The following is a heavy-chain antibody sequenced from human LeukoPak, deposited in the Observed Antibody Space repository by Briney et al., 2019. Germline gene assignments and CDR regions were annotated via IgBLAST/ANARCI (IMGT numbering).Heavy chain of an antibody. D-gene: IGHD4-11*01. CDR1: GYTFTSYG. CDR2: ISAYNGNT. V-gene: IGHV1-18*01. CDR3: ARPRYSNYLYNWFDP. J-gene: IGHJ5*02. Sequence: ASVKVSRKASGYTFTSYGISWVRQAPGQGLEWMGWISAYNGNTNYAQKLQGRVTMTTDTSTSTAYMELRSLRSDDTAVYYCARPRYSNYLYNWFDPWGQGTLVTVSS.